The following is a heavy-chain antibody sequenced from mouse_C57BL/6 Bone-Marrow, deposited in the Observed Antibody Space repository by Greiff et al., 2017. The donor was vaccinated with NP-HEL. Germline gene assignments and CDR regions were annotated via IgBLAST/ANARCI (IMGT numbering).Heavy chain of an antibody. Sequence: EVKLQESGPGLVKPSQSLSLTCSVTGYSITSGYYWNWIRQFPGNKLEWMGYISYDGSNNYNPSLKNRISITRDTSKNQFFLKLNSVTTEDTATYYCARGDYYYGEGYFDVWGTGTTVTVSS. J-gene: IGHJ1*03. V-gene: IGHV3-6*01. D-gene: IGHD1-1*01. CDR1: GYSITSGYY. CDR2: ISYDGSN. CDR3: ARGDYYYGEGYFDV.